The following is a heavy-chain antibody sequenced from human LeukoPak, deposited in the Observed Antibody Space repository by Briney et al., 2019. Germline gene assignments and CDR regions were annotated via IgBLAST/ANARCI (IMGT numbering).Heavy chain of an antibody. J-gene: IGHJ5*02. CDR1: GFTFSSYS. D-gene: IGHD5-18*01. V-gene: IGHV3-21*01. CDR3: ARKKFGDTAMVNGDWVDP. Sequence: GGSLRLSCAASGFTFSSYSMNWVRQAPGKGLEWVSSISSSSSYIYYADSVKGRFTISRDNSKNSLYLQMNSLRAEDTAGDYCARKKFGDTAMVNGDWVDPWGQGTLVTVSS. CDR2: ISSSSSYI.